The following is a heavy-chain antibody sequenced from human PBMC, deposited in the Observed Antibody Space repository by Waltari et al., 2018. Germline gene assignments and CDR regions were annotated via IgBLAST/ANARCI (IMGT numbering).Heavy chain of an antibody. Sequence: EVQLVESGGGLAQPGRSLRLSCRCSGFNFGDDAISWVRQAPGKGLEWVAMIRSNFYGGTTEYDASVKGRFTVSRNDSKSIAYMQMTSLKVQDTGIYYCTRGTAGWYWGQGILVTVSS. V-gene: IGHV3-49*04. CDR3: TRGTAGWY. J-gene: IGHJ4*02. CDR2: IRSNFYGGTT. CDR1: GFNFGDDA. D-gene: IGHD6-19*01.